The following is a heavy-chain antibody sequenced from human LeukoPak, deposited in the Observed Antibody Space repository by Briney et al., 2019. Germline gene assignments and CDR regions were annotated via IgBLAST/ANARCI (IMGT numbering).Heavy chain of an antibody. J-gene: IGHJ4*02. CDR2: IYTCGST. D-gene: IGHD4/OR15-4a*01. V-gene: IGHV4-4*07. CDR1: GGSISSYY. Sequence: SETLSLTCTVSGGSISSYYWSWIRQPAEKGLEWIGRIYTCGSTSYNPSLKSRVTMSVDTSKNQFSLKLTSVTAADTAVYYCARQQLKTMASFDYWGQGTLVTVSS. CDR3: ARQQLKTMASFDY.